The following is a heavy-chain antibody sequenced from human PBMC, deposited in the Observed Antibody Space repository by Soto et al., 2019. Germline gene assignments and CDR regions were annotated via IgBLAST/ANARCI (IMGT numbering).Heavy chain of an antibody. CDR1: GYTFTTYG. CDR2: SSPYNGNT. J-gene: IGHJ5*02. D-gene: IGHD3-22*01. Sequence: QVQLVQSGAEVKKPGASVKVSCKASGYTFTTYGISWVRQAPGQGLEWMGWSSPYNGNTNYAQKFLGRVPMTTDTSTSTAYMELRSLRSDDTAVYYCARDGYDSSGYFYGHWFDPWGQGTLVTVSS. CDR3: ARDGYDSSGYFYGHWFDP. V-gene: IGHV1-18*01.